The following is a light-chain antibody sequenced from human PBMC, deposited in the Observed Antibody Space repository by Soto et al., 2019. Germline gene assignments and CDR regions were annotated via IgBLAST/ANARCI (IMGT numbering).Light chain of an antibody. CDR3: SSNSSSTPNV. CDR1: SSDVGGYNS. V-gene: IGLV2-14*03. Sequence: QSALTQPASVSGSPGQSITISCTGTSSDVGGYNSVSWYQHHPGKAPKLILYDVSDRPSGVSHRFSGSKSGNTASLTISGLEAADDDDYFCSSNSSSTPNVFGRGTKLTVL. J-gene: IGLJ1*01. CDR2: DVS.